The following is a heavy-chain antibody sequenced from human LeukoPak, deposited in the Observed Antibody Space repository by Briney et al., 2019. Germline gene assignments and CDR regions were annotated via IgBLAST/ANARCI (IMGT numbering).Heavy chain of an antibody. J-gene: IGHJ4*02. V-gene: IGHV3-23*01. CDR1: GLSFSSFA. CDR3: AKASWVSSTDAVR. Sequence: PGGSLRLSCAASGLSFSSFAMSWVRQGPARGLEWVSSIGGNGETFYADSVKGRFTLSSDSSRSTVYFQLNNLRVEDTAIYYCAKASWVSSTDAVRWGQGTLVTVSS. CDR2: IGGNGET. D-gene: IGHD3-16*01.